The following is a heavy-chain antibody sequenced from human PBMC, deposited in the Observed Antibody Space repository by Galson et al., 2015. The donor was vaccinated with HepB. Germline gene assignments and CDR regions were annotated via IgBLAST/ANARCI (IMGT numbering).Heavy chain of an antibody. J-gene: IGHJ4*02. D-gene: IGHD2-21*01. CDR2: ISHGANSR. CDR1: GFTFKTYT. V-gene: IGHV3-30*04. CDR3: ARVAYSDNSAHPN. Sequence: SLRLSCAASGFTFKTYTMHWLRQAPGKGLEPVAVISHGANSRLYSDSVRGRFTISRDDSQNTLYLQMSNLRPEDTAVYYCARVAYSDNSAHPNWGLGTLVTVSS.